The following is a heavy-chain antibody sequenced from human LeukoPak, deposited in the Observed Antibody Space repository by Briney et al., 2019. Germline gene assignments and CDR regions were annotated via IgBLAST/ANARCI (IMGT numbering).Heavy chain of an antibody. J-gene: IGHJ4*02. CDR1: GYSFTSHW. V-gene: IGHV5-51*01. CDR3: AKRINWNVDY. CDR2: IYPGDSDT. D-gene: IGHD1-1*01. Sequence: GESLRISCKGSGYSFTSHWIGWVRQMPGKGLEWMGIIYPGDSDTRYSPSFQGQVTISADKSISTAYLQWNSLKASDTAMYYCAKRINWNVDYWGQGTLVTVSS.